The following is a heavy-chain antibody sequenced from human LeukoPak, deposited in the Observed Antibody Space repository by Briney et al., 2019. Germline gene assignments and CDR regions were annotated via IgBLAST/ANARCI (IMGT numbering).Heavy chain of an antibody. CDR3: ARDSPVCSY. V-gene: IGHV3-23*01. CDR1: GFTLSSHG. Sequence: VGSLGLSCAASGFTLSSHGMSWVRQAPGKGLEWVSALGDSGDSTYYADSVKGRFTISRDTSKNTLYLQMNSLRVEDTAVYYCARDSPVCSYWGQGTLVTVSS. J-gene: IGHJ4*02. D-gene: IGHD3-10*02. CDR2: LGDSGDST.